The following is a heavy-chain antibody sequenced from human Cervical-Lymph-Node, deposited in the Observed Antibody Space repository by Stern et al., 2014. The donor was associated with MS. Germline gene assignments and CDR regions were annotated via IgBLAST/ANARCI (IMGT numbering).Heavy chain of an antibody. CDR3: ASSSDYRPFYYSGLNV. V-gene: IGHV4-59*01. J-gene: IGHJ6*02. CDR1: GASISSYY. CDR2: VYHTGST. Sequence: QLQLQESGPGLVKHSETLSLTCTVSGASISSYYWSWIRQPPGKGLEWIGCVYHTGSTNYNSTLQSRLTMSVDASKNQFSLKLSSVTAADTATYYCASSSDYRPFYYSGLNVWGPGTTVSVSS. D-gene: IGHD4-17*01.